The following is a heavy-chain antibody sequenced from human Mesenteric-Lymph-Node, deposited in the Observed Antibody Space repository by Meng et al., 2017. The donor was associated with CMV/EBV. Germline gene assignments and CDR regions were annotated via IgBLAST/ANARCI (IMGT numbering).Heavy chain of an antibody. CDR1: GFTFSRYS. CDR2: ISTSSSYI. CDR3: ARGAVAGASDWYFDL. D-gene: IGHD6-19*01. J-gene: IGHJ2*01. Sequence: SGFTFSRYSMNWVRQAPGKGLEWVSSISTSSSYIYFADSVKGRFTISRDNAKNSLYLQMDSLRAEDTAVYYCARGAVAGASDWYFDLWGRGTLVTVSS. V-gene: IGHV3-21*01.